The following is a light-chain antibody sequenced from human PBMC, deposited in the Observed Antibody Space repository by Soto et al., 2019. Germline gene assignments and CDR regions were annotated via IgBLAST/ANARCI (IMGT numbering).Light chain of an antibody. Sequence: DIQMTQSPSTLSASVGDRVTVTCRASQSISSSLAWFQQKPGKAPNLLMYHVSRLNSGVSSRFSGSGSGTEFTLTISSLQPDDFATYYCQQYDTHFWTFGQGTKVEIK. CDR1: QSISSS. CDR3: QQYDTHFWT. V-gene: IGKV1-5*03. CDR2: HVS. J-gene: IGKJ1*01.